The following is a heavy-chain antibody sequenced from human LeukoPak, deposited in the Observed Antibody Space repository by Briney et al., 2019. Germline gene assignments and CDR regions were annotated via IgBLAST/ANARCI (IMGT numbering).Heavy chain of an antibody. CDR1: GYTFTSYY. Sequence: GASVKVSCKASGYTFTSYYMHWVRQAPGQGLEWMGIINPSGGSTSYAQKFQGRVTMTRDTSTSTVYMELSGLRSEDTAVYYCARDPLLWFGPDYWGQGTLVTVSS. D-gene: IGHD3-10*01. J-gene: IGHJ4*02. V-gene: IGHV1-46*01. CDR3: ARDPLLWFGPDY. CDR2: INPSGGST.